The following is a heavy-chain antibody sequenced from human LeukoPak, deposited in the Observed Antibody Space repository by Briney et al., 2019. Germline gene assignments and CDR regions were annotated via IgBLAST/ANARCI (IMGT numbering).Heavy chain of an antibody. J-gene: IGHJ6*02. D-gene: IGHD2-2*01. CDR1: GYTFTSYD. V-gene: IGHV1-8*01. CDR2: MNPNSGNT. Sequence: GASVKVSCKASGYTFTSYDINWVRQATGQGLEWMGWMNPNSGNTGYAQKFQGRVTMTRNTSISTAYMELSSLRSEDTAVYYCARGPRGVPAANNYYYYGMDVWGQGTTVTVSS. CDR3: ARGPRGVPAANNYYYYGMDV.